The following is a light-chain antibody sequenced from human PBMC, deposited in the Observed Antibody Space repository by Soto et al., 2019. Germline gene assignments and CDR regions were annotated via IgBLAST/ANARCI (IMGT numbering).Light chain of an antibody. Sequence: DIQMTQSPSTLSASVGDRVTITCRASQSISSWLAWYQQKPEKAPKLLIYKASSLQSGVPSRFSGSGSGTEFTLTISNLQPDDFVTYYCQQYSSYSPYTFGQGTKLEIK. CDR2: KAS. CDR3: QQYSSYSPYT. J-gene: IGKJ2*01. V-gene: IGKV1-5*03. CDR1: QSISSW.